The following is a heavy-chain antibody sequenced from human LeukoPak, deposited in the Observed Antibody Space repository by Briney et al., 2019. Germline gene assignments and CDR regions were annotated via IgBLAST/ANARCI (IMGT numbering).Heavy chain of an antibody. V-gene: IGHV1-18*01. Sequence: ASVNVSCKASGYTFTSYGISSVRQAPGQGLEGMGWISAYNGNTNYAQTLQGRVTMTTDTSTSTAYMELRSLRSDDTAVYYCGRRAGYSSSWYSFIPVAGTGFDNALDYWGQGTLVTVSS. CDR2: ISAYNGNT. CDR3: GRRAGYSSSWYSFIPVAGTGFDNALDY. D-gene: IGHD6-13*01. CDR1: GYTFTSYG. J-gene: IGHJ4*02.